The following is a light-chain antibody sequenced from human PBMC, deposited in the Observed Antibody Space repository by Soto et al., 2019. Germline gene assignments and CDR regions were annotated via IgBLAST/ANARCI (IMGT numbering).Light chain of an antibody. V-gene: IGKV3D-15*01. CDR2: GAS. Sequence: IVLTQSPGTLSVSPGEGATLSCRASQSVSSYLAWYQQKPGQAPRLLIFGASNRATGIPARFSGSGSGTDFTLTISGLQSEDFAVYCCQQYNNWPWTFGQGTKVDIK. CDR3: QQYNNWPWT. CDR1: QSVSSY. J-gene: IGKJ1*01.